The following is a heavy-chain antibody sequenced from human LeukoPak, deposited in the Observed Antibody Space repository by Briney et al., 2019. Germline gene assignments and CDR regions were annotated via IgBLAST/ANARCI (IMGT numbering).Heavy chain of an antibody. D-gene: IGHD3-22*01. J-gene: IGHJ6*03. CDR1: GFTFDDYG. CDR3: ARVPYYYDSSGYYYYYYYMDV. V-gene: IGHV3-20*04. CDR2: INWNGGST. Sequence: GGSLGLSCAASGFTFDDYGMSWVRQAPGKGLEWVSGINWNGGSTGYADSVKGRFTISRDNAKNSLYLQMNSLRAEDTALYYCARVPYYYDSSGYYYYYYYMDVWGKGTTVTVSS.